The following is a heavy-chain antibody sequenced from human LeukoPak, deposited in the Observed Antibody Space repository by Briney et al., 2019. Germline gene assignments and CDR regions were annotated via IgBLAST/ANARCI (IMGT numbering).Heavy chain of an antibody. D-gene: IGHD3-10*01. CDR2: ISAYNGNT. J-gene: IGHJ6*02. V-gene: IGHV1-18*01. Sequence: ASVKVSCKASGYTFTSYGISWVRQAPGQGLEWMGWISAYNGNTNYAQKLQGRVTMTTDTSTSTAYMELRSLRSDDTAVYYCARESDGSGDYYYGMDVWGQGTTVTVSS. CDR3: ARESDGSGDYYYGMDV. CDR1: GYTFTSYG.